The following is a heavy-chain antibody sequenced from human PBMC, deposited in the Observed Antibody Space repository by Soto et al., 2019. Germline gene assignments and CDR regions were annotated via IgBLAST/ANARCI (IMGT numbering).Heavy chain of an antibody. D-gene: IGHD3-16*01. CDR2: IWYDGRNK. CDR1: GFTFSSYG. J-gene: IGHJ4*02. Sequence: QVQLVESGGGVVQPGRSLRLSCAASGFTFSSYGMHWVRQAPGKGLEWVAVIWYDGRNKYYADSVKGRFTISRDNSKNPLYRKRNSRGAEDRAGYSGGRGGGGGGFDYWGQGTLVTVSS. V-gene: IGHV3-33*01. CDR3: GRGGGGGGFDY.